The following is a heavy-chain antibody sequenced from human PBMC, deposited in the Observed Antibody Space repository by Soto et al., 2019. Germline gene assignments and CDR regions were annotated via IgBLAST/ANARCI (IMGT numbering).Heavy chain of an antibody. J-gene: IGHJ3*01. CDR2: ISYSGST. Sequence: SETLSLTFTVSGRSISGYYWSWIRQSPEKGLEYIGYISYSGSTNYNPSLKSRVTTSLDTSKNQFSLKLSSVTAADTAIYYCASLNFDILTGYYAFDLWGQGTMVT. V-gene: IGHV4-59*08. D-gene: IGHD3-9*01. CDR3: ASLNFDILTGYYAFDL. CDR1: GRSISGYY.